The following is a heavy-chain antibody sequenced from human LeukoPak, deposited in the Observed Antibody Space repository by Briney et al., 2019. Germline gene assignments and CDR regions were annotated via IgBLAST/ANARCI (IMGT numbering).Heavy chain of an antibody. CDR2: ISAYNGNT. CDR1: GYTFTSYG. CDR3: ARYEVVVPAALYYYYYGMDV. V-gene: IGHV1-18*01. D-gene: IGHD2-2*01. J-gene: IGHJ6*02. Sequence: ASVKVSCKASGYTFTSYGISWVRQAPGQGLEWMGWISAYNGNTNYAQKLQGRVTMTTDTSTSTAYMELRSLRSDDTAMYYCARYEVVVPAALYYYYYGMDVWGQGTTVTVSS.